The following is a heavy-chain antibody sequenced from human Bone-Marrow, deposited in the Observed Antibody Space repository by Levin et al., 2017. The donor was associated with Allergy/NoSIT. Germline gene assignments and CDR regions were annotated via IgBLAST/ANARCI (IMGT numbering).Heavy chain of an antibody. J-gene: IGHJ6*02. CDR3: ARAPQQLVLRYYYYYGMDV. CDR1: GYTFTSYG. CDR2: ISAYNGNT. V-gene: IGHV1-18*01. D-gene: IGHD6-13*01. Sequence: ASVKVSCKASGYTFTSYGISWVRQAPGQGLEWMGWISAYNGNTNYAQKLQGRVTMTTDTSTSTAYMELRSLRSDDTAVYYCARAPQQLVLRYYYYYGMDVWGQGTTVTVSS.